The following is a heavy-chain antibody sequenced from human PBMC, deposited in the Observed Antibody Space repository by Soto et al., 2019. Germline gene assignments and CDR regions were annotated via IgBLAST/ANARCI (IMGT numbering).Heavy chain of an antibody. Sequence: SVKVSCKASGFTFTSSAVQWVRQARGQRLEWIGWIVVICGTANYAQKFQGRVTITADESTSTAYMELSSLRSEDTAVYYCARDLGYGSGSPENWFDPWGQGTLVTVSS. CDR1: GFTFTSSA. CDR3: ARDLGYGSGSPENWFDP. V-gene: IGHV1-58*01. D-gene: IGHD3-10*01. J-gene: IGHJ5*02. CDR2: IVVICGTA.